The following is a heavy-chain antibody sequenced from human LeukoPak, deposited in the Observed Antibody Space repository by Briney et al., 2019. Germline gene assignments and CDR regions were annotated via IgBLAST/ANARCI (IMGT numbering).Heavy chain of an antibody. CDR1: EFSISTYW. Sequence: GGSLRLSCAASEFSISTYWVAWVGQAPENGVERFASIKDDGTDLYYLASVKGRFTISRHNAKNSLSLQMNSLRYEDTAVYYCARLEARRGFDLWGQGTLVIVSS. V-gene: IGHV3-7*04. CDR2: IKDDGTDL. D-gene: IGHD6-6*01. CDR3: ARLEARRGFDL. J-gene: IGHJ3*01.